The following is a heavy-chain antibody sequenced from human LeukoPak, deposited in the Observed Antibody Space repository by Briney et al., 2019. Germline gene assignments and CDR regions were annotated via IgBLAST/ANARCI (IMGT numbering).Heavy chain of an antibody. J-gene: IGHJ4*02. CDR1: GYTFTGYY. Sequence: ASVKVSCKASGYTFTGYYMYWVRQAPGQGLEWMGWTNPNSGAIHYAQKFQGRVTMTRDTSIRTAYMELSRLTSDDTAVYYCATDDSSGFYLGAVNYWGQGTRVTVSS. CDR3: ATDDSSGFYLGAVNY. V-gene: IGHV1-2*02. D-gene: IGHD3-22*01. CDR2: TNPNSGAI.